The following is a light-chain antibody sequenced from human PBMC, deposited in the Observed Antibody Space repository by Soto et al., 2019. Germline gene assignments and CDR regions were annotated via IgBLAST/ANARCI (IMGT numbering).Light chain of an antibody. J-gene: IGLJ2*01. V-gene: IGLV2-8*01. CDR3: TPFAGRNIPVR. CDR2: DVT. Sequence: QSALTQPPSASGSPGQSVTISCTGTSSDVGGYNFVSWYQQHPGKAPKLMIYDVTERPSGVPDRFSGSKSGNTAPLTVAGLQVEEWADYDSTPFAGRNIPVRFGGGTKLTVL. CDR1: SSDVGGYNF.